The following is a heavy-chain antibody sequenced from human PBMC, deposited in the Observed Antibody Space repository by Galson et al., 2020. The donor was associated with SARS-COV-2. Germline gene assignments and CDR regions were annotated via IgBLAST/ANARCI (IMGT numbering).Heavy chain of an antibody. CDR1: GISFSNCW. CDR3: ASRPCKRGGNYFAVFDY. Sequence: GESLKISCAASGISFSNCWMTWVRQAPGKGLEWVANIKQDGSEKSYVDSVKGRFTISRDNAKNSLYLQMDSLRVEDTAVYYCASRPCKRGGNYFAVFDYWGQGALVTVSS. V-gene: IGHV3-7*01. J-gene: IGHJ4*02. CDR2: IKQDGSEK. D-gene: IGHD3-9*01.